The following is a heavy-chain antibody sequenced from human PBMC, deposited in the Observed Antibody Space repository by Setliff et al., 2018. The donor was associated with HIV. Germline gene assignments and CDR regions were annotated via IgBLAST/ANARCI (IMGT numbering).Heavy chain of an antibody. J-gene: IGHJ4*02. CDR2: IRYDGSNK. V-gene: IGHV3-30*02. CDR1: GFTFSSYG. D-gene: IGHD1-26*01. Sequence: PGGSLRLSCAASGFTFSSYGMHWVRQAPGKGLEWVAFIRYDGSNKYYADSVKGRFTISRDNSKNTLSLQMNSLKTEDTAIYYCTTDLGSGRFSWNNNWGQGTLVTVSS. CDR3: TTDLGSGRFSWNNN.